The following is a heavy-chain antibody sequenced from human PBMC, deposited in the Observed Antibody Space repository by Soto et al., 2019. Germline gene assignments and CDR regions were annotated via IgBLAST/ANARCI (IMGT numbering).Heavy chain of an antibody. V-gene: IGHV4-34*01. CDR2: INHSGST. Sequence: LSLTCAVYGGSFSGYYWSWIRQPPGKGLEWIGEINHSGSTNYNPSLKSRVTISVDTSKNQFSLKLSSVTAADTAVYYCARDIVVVPAAIRRKNWFDPWGQGTLVTVSS. J-gene: IGHJ5*02. CDR3: ARDIVVVPAAIRRKNWFDP. CDR1: GGSFSGYY. D-gene: IGHD2-2*02.